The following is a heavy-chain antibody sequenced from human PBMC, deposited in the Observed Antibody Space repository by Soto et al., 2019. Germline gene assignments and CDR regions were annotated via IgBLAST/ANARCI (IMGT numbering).Heavy chain of an antibody. CDR1: GFIFRSYG. D-gene: IGHD7-27*01. Sequence: GGSLRLSXAASGFIFRSYGMSWVRQAPGKGLEWVSAISGSGDSPYYADSVKGRFTVSRDNSKNTLYLQMTSLRAEDTAVYYCAKATWGYWYFDLWGRGTLVTVSS. V-gene: IGHV3-23*01. CDR3: AKATWGYWYFDL. CDR2: ISGSGDSP. J-gene: IGHJ2*01.